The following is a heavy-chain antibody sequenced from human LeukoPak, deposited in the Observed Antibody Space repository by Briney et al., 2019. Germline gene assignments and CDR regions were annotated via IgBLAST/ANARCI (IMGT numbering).Heavy chain of an antibody. D-gene: IGHD3-16*01. Sequence: SETLSLTCTVSGDSISSYHWSWIRQSPGKGLQWIGYISYSGSTNYNPSLKSRVTISVDTSKNQFSLQLSSVTAADTAVYYCARVGRGDHTWGSYYFDHWGQGTLVTVSS. V-gene: IGHV4-59*01. CDR2: ISYSGST. CDR3: ARVGRGDHTWGSYYFDH. CDR1: GDSISSYH. J-gene: IGHJ4*02.